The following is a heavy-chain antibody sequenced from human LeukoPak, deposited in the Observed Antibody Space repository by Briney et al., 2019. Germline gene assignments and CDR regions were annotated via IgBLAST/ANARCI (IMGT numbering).Heavy chain of an antibody. J-gene: IGHJ4*02. CDR1: GYSFTSYW. D-gene: IGHD6-19*01. V-gene: IGHV5-51*01. Sequence: GESLKISCKGSGYSFTSYWIGWVRQMPGKGLEWMGIIYPGDSDTRYSPSFQGQVTISADKSISTAYLQWSSLKASDTAMYYCARLRPGSSGWYDSFDYRGQGTLVTVSS. CDR2: IYPGDSDT. CDR3: ARLRPGSSGWYDSFDY.